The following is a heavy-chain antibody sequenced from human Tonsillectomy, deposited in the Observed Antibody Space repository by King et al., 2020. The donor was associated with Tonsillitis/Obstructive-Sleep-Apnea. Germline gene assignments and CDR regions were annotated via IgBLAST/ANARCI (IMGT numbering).Heavy chain of an antibody. CDR3: ASGGKDQNLGVVISLEY. CDR1: GYTFTGYY. V-gene: IGHV1-2*04. CDR2: INPNSGGT. J-gene: IGHJ4*02. Sequence: QLVQSGAEVKKPGASVKVSCKASGYTFTGYYMHWVRQAPGQGLEWMGWINPNSGGTNYAQKFQGWVTMTRDTSTSTAYMELSRLRADDTAVYYCASGGKDQNLGVVISLEYWGQGTLVTVTS. D-gene: IGHD3-3*01.